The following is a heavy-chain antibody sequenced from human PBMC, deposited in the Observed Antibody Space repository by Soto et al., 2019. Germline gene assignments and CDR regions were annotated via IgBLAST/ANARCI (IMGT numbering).Heavy chain of an antibody. D-gene: IGHD3-22*01. CDR3: ARVFPYDSSGYPRPLDY. CDR2: ISYDGSNK. J-gene: IGHJ4*02. Sequence: GGSLRLSCAASGFTFSSYAMHWVRQAPGKGLEWVAVISYDGSNKYYADSVKGRFTISRDNSKNTLYLQMNSLRAEDTAVYYCARVFPYDSSGYPRPLDYWGQGTLVTVSS. CDR1: GFTFSSYA. V-gene: IGHV3-30-3*01.